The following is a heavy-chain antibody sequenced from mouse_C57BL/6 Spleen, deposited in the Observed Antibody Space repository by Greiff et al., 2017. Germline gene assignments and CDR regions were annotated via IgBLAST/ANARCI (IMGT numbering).Heavy chain of an antibody. J-gene: IGHJ3*01. CDR3: ARGGYDGYYGAY. CDR2: IYPSDSET. V-gene: IGHV1-61*01. Sequence: VQLQQPGAELVRPGSSVKLSCKASGYTFTSYWMDWVKQRPGQGLEWIGNIYPSDSETHYNQKFKDKATLTVDKSSSTAYMQLSSLTSEDSAVYYCARGGYDGYYGAYWGQGTLVTVSA. D-gene: IGHD2-3*01. CDR1: GYTFTSYW.